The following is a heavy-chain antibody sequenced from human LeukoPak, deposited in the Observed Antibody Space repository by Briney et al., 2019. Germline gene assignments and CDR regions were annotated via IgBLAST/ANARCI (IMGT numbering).Heavy chain of an antibody. CDR3: AAPAGTNY. J-gene: IGHJ4*02. V-gene: IGHV3-30*04. CDR1: GFTFSSYA. D-gene: IGHD6-13*01. Sequence: PGGSLRLSCAASGFTFSSYAMHWVRQDPGKGLEWVAVISYDGSNKYYADYVKGRFTISRDNSKNTLYLQMNSLRAEDTAVYYCAAPAGTNYWGQGTLVTVSS. CDR2: ISYDGSNK.